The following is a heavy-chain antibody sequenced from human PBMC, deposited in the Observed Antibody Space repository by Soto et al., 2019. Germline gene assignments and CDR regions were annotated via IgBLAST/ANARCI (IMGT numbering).Heavy chain of an antibody. V-gene: IGHV4-59*01. D-gene: IGHD1-1*01. CDR1: GGSISSYY. Sequence: QVQLQESGPGLVKPSETLSLTCNVSGGSISSYYWNWIRQPPGKGLEWIGYVYNSGSTNYNPSLKSRVTIPVDMSKNQFSLRLNSVTAADTALYYCARTYNWNAGGFDYWVQGTLVTVSS. CDR2: VYNSGST. J-gene: IGHJ4*02. CDR3: ARTYNWNAGGFDY.